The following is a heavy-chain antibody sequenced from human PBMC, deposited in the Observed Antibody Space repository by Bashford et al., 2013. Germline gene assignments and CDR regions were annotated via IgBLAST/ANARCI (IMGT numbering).Heavy chain of an antibody. V-gene: IGHV1-18*01. Sequence: ASVKGLPARASGYTFTSYGISWVRQAPGQGLEWMGWISAYNGNTNYAQKLQGRVTMTTDTSTSTAYMELRSLRSDDTAVYYCARWGSGSSPDFDYLGGQGTLVTVS. CDR3: ARWGSGSSPDFDYL. J-gene: IGHJ4*02. CDR2: ISAYNGNT. CDR1: GYTFTSYG. D-gene: IGHD3-10*01.